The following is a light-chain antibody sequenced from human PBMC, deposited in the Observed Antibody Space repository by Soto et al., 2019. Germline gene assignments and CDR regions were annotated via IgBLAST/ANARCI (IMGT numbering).Light chain of an antibody. J-gene: IGKJ1*01. V-gene: IGKV3-15*01. CDR3: LQYHNLWA. CDR2: DAS. Sequence: EIVMTQSPATLSVSPGERATLSCRASQSVTSNFAWYQQKPGQAPRLLIYDASTRATGIPARFSGSGSGTEFTLTISSLQSEDFAVYSCLQYHNLWAFGQGTKVEI. CDR1: QSVTSN.